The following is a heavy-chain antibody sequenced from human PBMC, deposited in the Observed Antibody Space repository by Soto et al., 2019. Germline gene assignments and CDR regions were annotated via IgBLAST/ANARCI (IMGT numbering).Heavy chain of an antibody. CDR2: IYYSGST. V-gene: IGHV4-59*01. J-gene: IGHJ3*02. Sequence: QVQLQESGPGLVKPSETLSLTCTVSGGSIGGYYWSWIRQSPGKGLEWIGNIYYSGSTLYNPSLKRRVTISLDTPKNQFSLKVTSVTPADTAVYFCARVGQSIAARRGFDIWGQGTMVTVSS. D-gene: IGHD6-6*01. CDR3: ARVGQSIAARRGFDI. CDR1: GGSIGGYY.